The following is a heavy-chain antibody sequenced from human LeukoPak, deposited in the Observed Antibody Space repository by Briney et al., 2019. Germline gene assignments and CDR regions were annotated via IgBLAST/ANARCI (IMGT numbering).Heavy chain of an antibody. J-gene: IGHJ5*02. D-gene: IGHD6-13*01. CDR3: VRDGEGAGISVNYWFDP. Sequence: GASVKVSCKASGFTFTSYDINWVRQASGQGLEWMGWMNPNNGNTGYAQKFQGRVTMTRDTSISTAYMELRGLRSEDTAVYYCVRDGEGAGISVNYWFDPWGQGTLVTVSS. CDR1: GFTFTSYD. CDR2: MNPNNGNT. V-gene: IGHV1-8*01.